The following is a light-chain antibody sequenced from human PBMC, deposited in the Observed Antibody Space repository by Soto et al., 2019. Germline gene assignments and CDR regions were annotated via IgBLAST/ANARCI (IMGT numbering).Light chain of an antibody. CDR3: QQLNSYPPT. V-gene: IGKV1-9*01. CDR2: AAS. J-gene: IGKJ4*01. CDR1: QGISSY. Sequence: IQLTQSPSSLSASVGDRVTITCRASQGISSYLAWYQQKPGKAPKLLIYAASTLQSGVPSRFSGSGFGTVFTFTISSLQPEDFATYYCQQLNSYPPTFGGGTKVDIK.